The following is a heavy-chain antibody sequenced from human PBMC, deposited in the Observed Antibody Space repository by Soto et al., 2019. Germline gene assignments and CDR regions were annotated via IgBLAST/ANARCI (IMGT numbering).Heavy chain of an antibody. CDR1: GFTFSNAW. Sequence: EVQLVESGGGLVKPGGSLRLSCAASGFTFSNAWMNWVRQAPGKGLEWVGRIKSKTDGGTTDYAAPVKGRFTISRDDSKNTLYLQMNSLKTEDTAVYYCTTASGYEGLDAFDIWGQGTMVTVSS. D-gene: IGHD5-12*01. V-gene: IGHV3-15*07. CDR3: TTASGYEGLDAFDI. CDR2: IKSKTDGGTT. J-gene: IGHJ3*02.